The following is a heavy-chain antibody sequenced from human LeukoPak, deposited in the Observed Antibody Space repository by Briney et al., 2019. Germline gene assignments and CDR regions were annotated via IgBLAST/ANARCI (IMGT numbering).Heavy chain of an antibody. CDR1: GYTFSRYY. CDR2: INPSGGST. D-gene: IGHD2-21*02. CDR3: ARSRLLLDY. J-gene: IGHJ4*02. Sequence: ASVKVSCKASGYTFSRYYMHWVRQAPGQGLEWMGIINPSGGSTSYAQKFQGRATMTGDTSTSTVYMELSSLRSEDTAVYYCARSRLLLDYWGQGTLVTVSS. V-gene: IGHV1-46*01.